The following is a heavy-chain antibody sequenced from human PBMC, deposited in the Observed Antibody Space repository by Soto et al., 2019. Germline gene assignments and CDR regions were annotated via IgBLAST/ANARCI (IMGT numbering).Heavy chain of an antibody. Sequence: GASVKVSCKASGGTFSSYAISWVRQAPGQGLEWMGGIIPIFGTANYAQKFQGRVTITADESTSTAYMELSSLRSEDTAVYYCARGHTYYDFPRWDYWGQGTLVTVSS. D-gene: IGHD3-3*01. V-gene: IGHV1-69*13. CDR1: GGTFSSYA. J-gene: IGHJ4*02. CDR3: ARGHTYYDFPRWDY. CDR2: IIPIFGTA.